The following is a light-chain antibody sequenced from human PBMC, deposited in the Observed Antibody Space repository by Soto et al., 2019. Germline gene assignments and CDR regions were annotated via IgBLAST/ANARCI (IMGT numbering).Light chain of an antibody. CDR1: QSVSSN. CDR3: QQRSNWPPGIT. J-gene: IGKJ5*01. CDR2: AAS. Sequence: ETVMTQSPASLSVSPGDRATLSCRASQSVSSNLAWYQQKPGQAPRLLIYAASTRATGIPARFRGSGSGTEFTLTISSLQSEDFAVYYCQQRSNWPPGITFGQGTRLEIK. V-gene: IGKV3-15*01.